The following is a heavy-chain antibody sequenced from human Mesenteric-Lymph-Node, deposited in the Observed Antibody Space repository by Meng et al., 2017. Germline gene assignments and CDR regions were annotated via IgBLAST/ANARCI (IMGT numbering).Heavy chain of an antibody. CDR3: ARGIQIWRF. J-gene: IGHJ4*02. CDR2: ISSSGNTI. V-gene: IGHV3-11*01. CDR1: GFTFSDYY. Sequence: QVQLVESGGGLVKPGGSMRLSCAASGFTFSDYYMSWIRQAPGKGLGWVSYISSSGNTIDNADSVKGRFTISRDNDKNSLSQQVNSLRAEDTARYYCARGIQIWRFWGQGTLVTVSS. D-gene: IGHD5-18*01.